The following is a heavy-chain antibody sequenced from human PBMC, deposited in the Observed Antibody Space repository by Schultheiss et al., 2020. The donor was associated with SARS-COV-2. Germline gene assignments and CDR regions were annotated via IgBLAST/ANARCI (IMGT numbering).Heavy chain of an antibody. Sequence: SETLSLTCAVSGYSISSGYYWGWIRQPPGKGLEWIGSIYHSGSTYYNPSLKSRVTISVDTSKNQISLKLSSVTAADTAVYYCARARCGGDCYSTFDYWGQGTLVTVSS. CDR3: ARARCGGDCYSTFDY. D-gene: IGHD2-21*02. J-gene: IGHJ4*02. CDR1: GYSISSGYY. V-gene: IGHV4-38-2*01. CDR2: IYHSGST.